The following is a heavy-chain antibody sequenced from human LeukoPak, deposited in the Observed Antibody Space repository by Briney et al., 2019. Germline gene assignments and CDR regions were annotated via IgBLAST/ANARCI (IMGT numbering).Heavy chain of an antibody. CDR2: ISYDGSNK. J-gene: IGHJ4*02. CDR3: ARDSSGLDY. V-gene: IGHV3-30-3*01. Sequence: GGSLRLSCAASGFTFSSYAMHWVRQAPGKGLEWVAVISYDGSNKYYADSVKGRFTISRDNSKNTLYLRMNSLRAEDTAVYYCARDSSGLDYWGQGTLVTVSS. CDR1: GFTFSSYA. D-gene: IGHD6-19*01.